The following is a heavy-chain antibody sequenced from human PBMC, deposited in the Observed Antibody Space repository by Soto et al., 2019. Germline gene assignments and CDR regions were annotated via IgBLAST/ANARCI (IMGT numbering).Heavy chain of an antibody. Sequence: QVQLVQSGAEVKKPGASVKISCTASGYTVTTHYMHWVRQAPGRGLEWMGAINPGSGAAKYTQTCQVRFTMSRDTSTNTVYMEMCAVRSEDTAVFYCARGWELGVAGSAAFDMWGQGTMVTVSS. D-gene: IGHD1-26*01. V-gene: IGHV1-46*01. CDR2: INPGSGAA. J-gene: IGHJ3*02. CDR1: GYTVTTHY. CDR3: ARGWELGVAGSAAFDM.